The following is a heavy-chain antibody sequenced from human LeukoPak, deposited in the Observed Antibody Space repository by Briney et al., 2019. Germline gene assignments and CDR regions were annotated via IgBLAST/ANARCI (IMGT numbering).Heavy chain of an antibody. CDR2: ISSSSSSI. J-gene: IGHJ4*02. D-gene: IGHD3-10*01. Sequence: GGSLRLSCAASGFTFSSYSMIWVRQAPGKGLEWVSYISSSSSSIYYADSMKGRITISRDNAKNSLYLQMNSLRAEDTAVYYCASIEDYYGSGSLSVVDYWGQGTLVTVSS. CDR3: ASIEDYYGSGSLSVVDY. CDR1: GFTFSSYS. V-gene: IGHV3-21*01.